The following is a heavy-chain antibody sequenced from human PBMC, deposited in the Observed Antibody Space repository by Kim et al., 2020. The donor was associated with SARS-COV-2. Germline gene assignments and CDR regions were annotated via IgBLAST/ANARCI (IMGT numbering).Heavy chain of an antibody. V-gene: IGHV7-4-1*02. D-gene: IGHD1-26*01. Sequence: ASVKVSCKASGGTFSSYAISWVRQAPGQGLEWMGWINPNIGKPTYAQRFKGGFVLSLDKSVSTAYLQLSSLKSEDTAVYYCARYPCGGCGGYCLNYWY. CDR3: ARYPCGGCGGYCLNYWY. CDR1: GGTFSSYA. J-gene: IGHJ2*01. CDR2: INPNIGKP.